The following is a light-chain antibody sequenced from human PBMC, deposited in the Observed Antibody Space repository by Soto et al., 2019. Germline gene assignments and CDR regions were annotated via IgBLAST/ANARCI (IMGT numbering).Light chain of an antibody. J-gene: IGKJ1*01. V-gene: IGKV3-15*01. CDR2: GAS. CDR3: QQDYPWT. CDR1: QSVSSK. Sequence: EILMTQSPATLSLSPGEISTLSCRASQSVSSKLAWFQQKPGQAPRLLIYGASTRATGIPARFSGSGSGTEFTLTISSLQSEDFAVYYCQQDYPWTFGQGTKVDIK.